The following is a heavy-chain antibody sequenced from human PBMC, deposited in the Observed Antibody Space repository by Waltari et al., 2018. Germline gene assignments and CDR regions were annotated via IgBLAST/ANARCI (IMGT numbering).Heavy chain of an antibody. D-gene: IGHD4-17*01. J-gene: IGHJ5*02. Sequence: QVQLVQSGAEVKKPGSSVKVSCKASGGTFSSYAISWVRQAPGQGLEWMGRIIPIFVTANYAHKFQGRVTITADNSTSTAYMELSSLRSEYTAVYYCASLSWGDDYGGNSNWFDPWGQGTLVTVPS. V-gene: IGHV1-69*13. CDR1: GGTFSSYA. CDR3: ASLSWGDDYGGNSNWFDP. CDR2: IIPIFVTA.